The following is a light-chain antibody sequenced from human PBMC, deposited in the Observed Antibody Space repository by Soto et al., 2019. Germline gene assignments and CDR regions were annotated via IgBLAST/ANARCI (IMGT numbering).Light chain of an antibody. V-gene: IGLV1-40*01. J-gene: IGLJ1*01. CDR3: QSYDSIMTAYV. Sequence: QSVLALPPAVSGAPGQKVTISCTGSSSNIGAGYDLHWYQQLPGTAPKLLLYGNSNRPSGVPDRFSGSKSGPSDSLAITGLQDEDEVDYYCQSYDSIMTAYVLGTGNKVTVL. CDR2: GNS. CDR1: SSNIGAGYD.